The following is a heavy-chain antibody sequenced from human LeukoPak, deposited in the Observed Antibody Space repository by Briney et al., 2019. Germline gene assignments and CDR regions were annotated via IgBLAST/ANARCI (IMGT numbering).Heavy chain of an antibody. Sequence: GASVKVSCKVSGYTLTELSMHWVRQAPGKGLEWMGGFDPEDGETIYAQKFQGRVTMTEDTSTDTAYMELSSLRSDDTAVYYCASGPRGSYRSSSSFDYWGQGTLVTVSS. J-gene: IGHJ4*02. CDR2: FDPEDGET. V-gene: IGHV1-24*01. CDR3: ASGPRGSYRSSSSFDY. CDR1: GYTLTELS. D-gene: IGHD3-16*02.